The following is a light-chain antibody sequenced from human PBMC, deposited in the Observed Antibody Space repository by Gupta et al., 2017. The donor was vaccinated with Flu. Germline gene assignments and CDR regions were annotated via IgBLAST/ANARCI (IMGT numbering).Light chain of an antibody. CDR2: DAS. CDR3: QQRSSWPRT. CDR1: QSVGSN. J-gene: IGKJ1*01. V-gene: IGKV3-11*01. Sequence: GERATLSCRASQSVGSNLAWYQQKPGQAPRLLIYDASNRATGIPARFSGSGSGTDFTLTISSLEPEDFAVYYCQQRSSWPRTFGQGTKVEIK.